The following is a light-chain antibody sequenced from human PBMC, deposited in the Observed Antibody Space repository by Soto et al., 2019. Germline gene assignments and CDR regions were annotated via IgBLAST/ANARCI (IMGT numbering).Light chain of an antibody. V-gene: IGKV3-11*01. Sequence: ETVFRQSLSALSFSSCERSTLSCRASRSISTYLAWYQQKPGQAPRLLIYEALNRATGIPARFSGSGSGTDFTLTISSLEPEDFAVYYCQQRNNWPLTFGGGTKVDI. CDR3: QQRNNWPLT. J-gene: IGKJ4*02. CDR1: RSISTY. CDR2: EAL.